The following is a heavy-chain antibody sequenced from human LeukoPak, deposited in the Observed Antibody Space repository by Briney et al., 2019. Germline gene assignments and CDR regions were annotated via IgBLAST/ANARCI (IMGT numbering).Heavy chain of an antibody. J-gene: IGHJ4*02. CDR3: ARVGVIITDYFDY. D-gene: IGHD3-22*01. CDR2: INTDGSST. Sequence: SGGSLRLSCAASGFTFSSYWMHWVRQAPGKGLVWVSRINTDGSSTSYADSVKGRFTISRDNAKNTLYLQMNSLRAEDTAVYYCARVGVIITDYFDYWGQGTLVTVSS. V-gene: IGHV3-74*01. CDR1: GFTFSSYW.